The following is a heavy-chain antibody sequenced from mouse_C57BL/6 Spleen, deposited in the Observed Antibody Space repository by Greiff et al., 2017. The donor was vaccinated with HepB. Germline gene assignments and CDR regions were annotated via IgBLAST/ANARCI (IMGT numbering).Heavy chain of an antibody. CDR2: IRSKSNNYAT. CDR1: GFSFNTYA. CDR3: VRQTRTGTGYFDY. V-gene: IGHV10-1*01. D-gene: IGHD4-1*01. Sequence: DVMLVESGGGLVQPKGSLKLSCAASGFSFNTYAMNWVRQAPGKGLEWVARIRSKSNNYATYYADSVKDRFTISRDDSESMLYLQMNNLKTEDTAMYYCVRQTRTGTGYFDYWGQGTTLTVSS. J-gene: IGHJ2*01.